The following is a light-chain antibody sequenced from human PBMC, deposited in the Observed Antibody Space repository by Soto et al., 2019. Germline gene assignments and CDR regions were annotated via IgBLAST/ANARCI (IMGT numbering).Light chain of an antibody. CDR2: DYA. J-gene: IGLJ1*01. CDR1: SSNIGAGYD. Sequence: SVLTQPPSMSGAPGQRVTISCTGSSSNIGAGYDVHWYQQLPGTAPKLLIYDYARRPSGVSNRFSGSKSGNAAYLTISGLQADDEAEYYCSSYTSSITPYVFGTGTKLTVL. V-gene: IGLV1-40*01. CDR3: SSYTSSITPYV.